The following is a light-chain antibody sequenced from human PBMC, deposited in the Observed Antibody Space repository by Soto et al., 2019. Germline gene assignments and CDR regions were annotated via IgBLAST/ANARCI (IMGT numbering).Light chain of an antibody. CDR3: QQLRMYPST. Sequence: DIQMTQSPSSLSASVGDRVTITCRASQAIRNDLAWYQQKPGRAPKRLIYGSSSLQSGVPSRFSGRGSGTEFTLTISSLQPEDFATYYCQQLRMYPSTFGGGTKVEIK. CDR1: QAIRND. CDR2: GSS. J-gene: IGKJ4*01. V-gene: IGKV1-17*01.